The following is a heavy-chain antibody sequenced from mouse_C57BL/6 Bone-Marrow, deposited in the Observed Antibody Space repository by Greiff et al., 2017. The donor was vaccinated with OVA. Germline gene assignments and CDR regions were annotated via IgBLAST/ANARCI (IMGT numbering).Heavy chain of an antibody. V-gene: IGHV1-66*01. CDR3: ARARNYGFAY. CDR2: IYPGSGNT. CDR1: GYSFTSYY. J-gene: IGHJ3*01. D-gene: IGHD2-1*01. Sequence: VKLMESGPELVKPGASVKISCKASGYSFTSYYIHWVKQRPGQGLEWIGWIYPGSGNTKYNEKFKGKATLTADTSSSTAYMQLSSLTSEDSAVYYCARARNYGFAYWGQGTLVTVSA.